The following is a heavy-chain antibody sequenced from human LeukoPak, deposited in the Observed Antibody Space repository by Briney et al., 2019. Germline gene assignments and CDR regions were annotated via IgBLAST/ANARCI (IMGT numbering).Heavy chain of an antibody. CDR2: IYYSGST. D-gene: IGHD6-19*01. CDR1: GFTFSDYY. CDR3: ATYSSGWYPYYFDY. V-gene: IGHV4-59*01. Sequence: GSLRLSCAASGFTFSDYYMSWIRQPPGKGLEWIGYIYYSGSTNYNPSLKSRVTISVDTSKNQFSLKLSSVTAADTAVYYCATYSSGWYPYYFDYWGQGTLVTVSS. J-gene: IGHJ4*02.